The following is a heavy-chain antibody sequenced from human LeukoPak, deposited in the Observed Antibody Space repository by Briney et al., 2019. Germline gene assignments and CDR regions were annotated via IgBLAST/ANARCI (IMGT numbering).Heavy chain of an antibody. J-gene: IGHJ4*02. CDR1: GFTVSSNS. D-gene: IGHD2-21*02. V-gene: IGHV3-66*04. Sequence: GGSLRLSCTVSGFTVSSNSMSWVRQAPGKGLEWVSFIYSDNTHYSDSVKGRFTISRDNAKNSLYLQMNSLRAEDTAVYYCARQCGGDCWNYFDYWGQGTLVTVSS. CDR2: IYSDNT. CDR3: ARQCGGDCWNYFDY.